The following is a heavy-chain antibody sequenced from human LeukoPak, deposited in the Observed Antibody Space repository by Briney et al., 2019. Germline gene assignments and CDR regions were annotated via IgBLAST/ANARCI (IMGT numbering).Heavy chain of an antibody. D-gene: IGHD5-12*01. CDR2: IKQDGSQK. V-gene: IGHV3-7*04. J-gene: IGHJ4*02. CDR1: GFIFSSYW. Sequence: GGSLRLSCAASGFIFSSYWMSWVRQAPGKGLEWVANIKQDGSQKYYADSVKGRFTISKDNAKNSLSLQMNSLRAEDTAVYFCTRDKGGLGGFFDYWGPGILVTVSS. CDR3: TRDKGGLGGFFDY.